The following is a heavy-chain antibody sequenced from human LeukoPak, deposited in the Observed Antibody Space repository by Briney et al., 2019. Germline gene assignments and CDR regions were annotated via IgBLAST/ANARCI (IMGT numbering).Heavy chain of an antibody. Sequence: GGSLRLSCSASGFTFSSYVMHWVRQAPGKGLEYVSAISSNGGSTYYADSVKGRFTISRDNSKNTLYLQMNSLRVEDTAVYYYVKGHGGCTYSGYDLSRSYYGMDVWGQGTTVTVSS. V-gene: IGHV3-64D*06. CDR1: GFTFSSYV. D-gene: IGHD5-12*01. J-gene: IGHJ6*02. CDR3: VKGHGGCTYSGYDLSRSYYGMDV. CDR2: ISSNGGST.